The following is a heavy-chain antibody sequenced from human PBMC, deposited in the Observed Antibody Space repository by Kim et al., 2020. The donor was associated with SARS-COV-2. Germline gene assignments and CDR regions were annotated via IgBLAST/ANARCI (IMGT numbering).Heavy chain of an antibody. J-gene: IGHJ4*02. D-gene: IGHD6-6*01. V-gene: IGHV3-30*04. CDR3: ARGSIAARGVRVDY. CDR1: GFTFSSYA. Sequence: GGSLRLSCAASGFTFSSYAMHWVRQAPGKGLEWVAVISYDGSNKYYADSVKGRFTISRDNSKNTLYLQMNSLRAEDTAVYYCARGSIAARGVRVDYWGQGTLVTVSS. CDR2: ISYDGSNK.